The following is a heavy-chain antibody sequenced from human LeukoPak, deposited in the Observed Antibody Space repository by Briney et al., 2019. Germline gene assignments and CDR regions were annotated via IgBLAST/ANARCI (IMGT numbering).Heavy chain of an antibody. Sequence: GGSLRLSGAASGFTVSSNYMSWVRQAPGKGLEWVSVIYSGGSTYYADSVKGRFTISRDNSKNTLYLQMNSLRAEDTAVYYCARGGGRDGHKLDYWGQGTLVTVSS. CDR2: IYSGGST. CDR3: ARGGGRDGHKLDY. V-gene: IGHV3-53*01. J-gene: IGHJ4*02. D-gene: IGHD5-24*01. CDR1: GFTVSSNY.